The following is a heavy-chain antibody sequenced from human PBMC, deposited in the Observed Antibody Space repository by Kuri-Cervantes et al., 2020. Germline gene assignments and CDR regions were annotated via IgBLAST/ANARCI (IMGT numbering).Heavy chain of an antibody. Sequence: GESLKIFCAASGFTFSDYYMSWIRQAPGKGLEWVSYISSSGSTIYYADSVKGRFTISRDNAKNSLYLQMNSLRAEDTAVYYCARAGTMVRTRMDVWGQGTTVTVSS. D-gene: IGHD3-10*01. CDR3: ARAGTMVRTRMDV. J-gene: IGHJ6*02. CDR1: GFTFSDYY. V-gene: IGHV3-11*01. CDR2: ISSSGSTI.